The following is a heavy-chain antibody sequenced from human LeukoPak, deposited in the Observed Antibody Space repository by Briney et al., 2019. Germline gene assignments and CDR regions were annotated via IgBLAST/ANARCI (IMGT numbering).Heavy chain of an antibody. CDR1: GYTFTSYD. CDR2: MNPNSGNT. CDR3: AGGFKLLWFGEFPEVPYYYYGMDV. D-gene: IGHD3-10*01. J-gene: IGHJ6*02. V-gene: IGHV1-8*01. Sequence: ASVKVSCKASGYTFTSYDINWVRQATGQGLEWMGWMNPNSGNTGYAQKFQGRVTMTRNTSISTAYMELSSLRSEDTAVYYCAGGFKLLWFGEFPEVPYYYYGMDVWGQGTTVTVSS.